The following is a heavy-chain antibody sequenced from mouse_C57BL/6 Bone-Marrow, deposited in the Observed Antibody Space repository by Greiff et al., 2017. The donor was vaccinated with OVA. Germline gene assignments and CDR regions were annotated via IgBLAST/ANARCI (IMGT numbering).Heavy chain of an antibody. D-gene: IGHD1-1*01. V-gene: IGHV7-3*01. J-gene: IGHJ4*01. Sequence: EVMLVESGGGLVQPGGSLSLSCAASGFTFTDYYMSWVRQPPGKALEWLGFIRNKANGYTTEYSASVKGRFTISRDNSQSILYLQMNALRAEDSATYYCARYRGSSYDYAMDYWGQGTSVTVSS. CDR2: IRNKANGYTT. CDR3: ARYRGSSYDYAMDY. CDR1: GFTFTDYY.